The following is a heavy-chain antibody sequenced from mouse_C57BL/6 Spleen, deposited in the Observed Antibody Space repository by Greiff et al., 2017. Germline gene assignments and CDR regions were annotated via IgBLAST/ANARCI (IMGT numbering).Heavy chain of an antibody. CDR1: GYAFSSYW. CDR2: IYPGDGDT. V-gene: IGHV1-80*01. Sequence: QVQLKQSGAELVKPGASVKISCKASGYAFSSYWMNWVKQRPGKGLEWIGQIYPGDGDTNYNGKFKGKATLTADKSSSTAYMQLSSLTSEDSAVYFCARRTGTDYFDYWGQGTTLTVSS. D-gene: IGHD4-1*01. J-gene: IGHJ2*01. CDR3: ARRTGTDYFDY.